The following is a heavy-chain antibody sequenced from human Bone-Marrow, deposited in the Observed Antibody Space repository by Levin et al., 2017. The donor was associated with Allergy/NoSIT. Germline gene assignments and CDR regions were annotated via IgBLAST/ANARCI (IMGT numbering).Heavy chain of an antibody. CDR2: IHYTEGT. D-gene: IGHD3-9*01. CDR3: ARVLPGRLLFDV. CDR1: DVSISNYY. Sequence: PSETLSLTCIVSDVSISNYYWGWIRQPPGKGLEYIAYIHYTEGTHYNSSLKSRLPISIDTSSNQFSIILASVTTADTAMYYCARVLPGRLLFDVWGQGTLVTVSS. J-gene: IGHJ4*02. V-gene: IGHV4-59*12.